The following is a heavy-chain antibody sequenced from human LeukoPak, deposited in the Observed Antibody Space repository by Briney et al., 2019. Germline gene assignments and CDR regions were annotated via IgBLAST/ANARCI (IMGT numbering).Heavy chain of an antibody. V-gene: IGHV1-18*04. CDR1: GYTFTGYY. CDR2: ISAYNGNT. J-gene: IGHJ4*02. D-gene: IGHD6-19*01. Sequence: GASVKVSCKASGYTFTGYYMHWVRQAPGQGLEWMGWISAYNGNTNYAQKLQGRVTMTTDTSTSTAYMELSRLRSDDTAVYYCARGWGQWLLNIIDYWGQGTLVTVSS. CDR3: ARGWGQWLLNIIDY.